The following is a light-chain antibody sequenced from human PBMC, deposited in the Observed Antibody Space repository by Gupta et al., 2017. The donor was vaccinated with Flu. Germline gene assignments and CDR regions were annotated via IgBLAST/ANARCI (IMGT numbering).Light chain of an antibody. Sequence: EIVMTQSPGTLSVSPGERATLSCRASQSVSSKLAWYQHKRGQAPRLLIYGASTRASGIPARFSGSGSETEFTLTISSLQSEDFAVYHCQQYNDWPLSFGGGTKVEIK. J-gene: IGKJ4*01. CDR1: QSVSSK. CDR2: GAS. CDR3: QQYNDWPLS. V-gene: IGKV3-15*01.